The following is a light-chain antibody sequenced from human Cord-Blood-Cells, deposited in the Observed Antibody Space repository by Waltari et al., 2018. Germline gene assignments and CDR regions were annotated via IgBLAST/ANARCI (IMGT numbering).Light chain of an antibody. J-gene: IGKJ3*01. CDR1: QSVSSY. CDR3: QQRSNWPPFT. V-gene: IGKV3-11*01. CDR2: DAS. Sequence: EIVLTQSPATLSLSPGERATLSCRASQSVSSYLAWYQQKPGQAPRLLIYDASNMATGIPARFSGSWSGTDFTLTISSLEPEDFAVYYCQQRSNWPPFTFGPGTKVDIK.